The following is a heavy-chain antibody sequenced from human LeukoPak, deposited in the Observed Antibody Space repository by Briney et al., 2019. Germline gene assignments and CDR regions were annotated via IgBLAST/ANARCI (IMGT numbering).Heavy chain of an antibody. CDR1: GGSISSCY. J-gene: IGHJ5*02. CDR2: IYYSGST. V-gene: IGHV4-59*01. CDR3: ARGVSITGTTGWFDP. D-gene: IGHD1-20*01. Sequence: SETLSLTCTVSGGSISSCYWSWIRQPPGKGLEWIGYIYYSGSTNYNPSLKSRVTISVDTSKNQFSLELSSVTAADTAVYYCARGVSITGTTGWFDPWGQGTLVTVSS.